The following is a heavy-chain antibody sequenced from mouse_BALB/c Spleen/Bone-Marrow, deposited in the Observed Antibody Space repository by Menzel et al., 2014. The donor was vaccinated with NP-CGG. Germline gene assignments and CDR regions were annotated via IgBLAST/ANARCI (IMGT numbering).Heavy chain of an antibody. D-gene: IGHD1-1*01. CDR2: INPSTGYT. V-gene: IGHV1-7*01. CDR1: GYTFTSYW. CDR3: ARQITTVDYAMDY. J-gene: IGHJ4*01. Sequence: VMLVESGAELAKPGASVKMSCKASGYTFTSYWMHWVKQRPGQGLEWIGYINPSTGYTEYNQKFKDKATLTADKSSSIAYTQLSSLTSEDSAVYYCARQITTVDYAMDYWGQGTSVTVSS.